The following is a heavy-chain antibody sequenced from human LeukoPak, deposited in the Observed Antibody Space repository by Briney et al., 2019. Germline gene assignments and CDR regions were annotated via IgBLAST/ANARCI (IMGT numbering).Heavy chain of an antibody. CDR1: GGTFSSYA. Sequence: SVKFSCKASGGTFSSYAISWVRQAPGQGLEWMGRIIPIFGTANYAQKFQGRVTITTDESTSTAYMELSSLRSEDTAVYYCARGYCSGGSCYLDYWGQGTLVTVSS. J-gene: IGHJ4*02. D-gene: IGHD2-15*01. CDR2: IIPIFGTA. CDR3: ARGYCSGGSCYLDY. V-gene: IGHV1-69*05.